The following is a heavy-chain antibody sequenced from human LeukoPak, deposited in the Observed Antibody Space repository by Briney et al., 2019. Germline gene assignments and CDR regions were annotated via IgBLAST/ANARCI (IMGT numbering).Heavy chain of an antibody. D-gene: IGHD6-13*01. V-gene: IGHV3-21*01. Sequence: PGGSPRLSCAASGFTLSSYSMNWVRQAPGKGLEWVSPFSSSSSHIYYADSVKGRFTISRDNAKNSLYLQMSSLRAEDTAVYYCARGVAAARYDAFDIWGQGTMVTVSS. CDR3: ARGVAAARYDAFDI. CDR1: GFTLSSYS. J-gene: IGHJ3*02. CDR2: FSSSSSHI.